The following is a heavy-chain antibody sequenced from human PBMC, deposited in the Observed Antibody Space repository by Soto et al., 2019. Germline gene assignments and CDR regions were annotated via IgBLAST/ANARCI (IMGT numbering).Heavy chain of an antibody. D-gene: IGHD4-17*01. V-gene: IGHV1-2*02. CDR1: GYTFTGYY. J-gene: IGHJ4*02. CDR2: INPNSGGT. Sequence: QVQLVQSGAEVKKPGASVKVSCKASGYTFTGYYMHWVRQAPGQGLEWMGWINPNSGGTNYAQKFQGRVTMTRDTALRTAYMELSRLRSDDTAVYYCARDRSTGTSRFDYWGQGTLVTVSS. CDR3: ARDRSTGTSRFDY.